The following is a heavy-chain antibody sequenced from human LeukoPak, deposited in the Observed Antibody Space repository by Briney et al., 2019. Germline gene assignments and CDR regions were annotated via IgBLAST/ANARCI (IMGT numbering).Heavy chain of an antibody. D-gene: IGHD3-22*01. CDR1: GFTFSSYG. J-gene: IGHJ4*02. Sequence: RGSLRLSCAAPGFTFSSYGMSWVRQALGKGLEWVANIKQDGSEKYYVDSVKGRFTISRDNAKNSLYLQMNSLRAEDTAVYYCARDKFHDSSGYPLGYWGQGTLVTVSS. CDR3: ARDKFHDSSGYPLGY. V-gene: IGHV3-7*01. CDR2: IKQDGSEK.